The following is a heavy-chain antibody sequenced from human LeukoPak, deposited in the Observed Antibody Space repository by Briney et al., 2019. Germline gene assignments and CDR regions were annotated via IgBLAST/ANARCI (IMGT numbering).Heavy chain of an antibody. V-gene: IGHV3-11*04. D-gene: IGHD2-15*01. CDR1: GFTFSDYY. CDR3: ARGMKDLGYCSGGSCYSSAPVGDY. Sequence: GGSLRLSCAASGFTFSDYYMSWIRQAPGKGLEWVSYISSSGSTIYYADSVKGRFTISRDNAKNSLYLQMNSLRAEDTAVYYCARGMKDLGYCSGGSCYSSAPVGDYWGQGTLVTVSS. J-gene: IGHJ4*02. CDR2: ISSSGSTI.